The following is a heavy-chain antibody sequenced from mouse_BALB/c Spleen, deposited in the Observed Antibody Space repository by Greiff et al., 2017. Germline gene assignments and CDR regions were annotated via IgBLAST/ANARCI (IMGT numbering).Heavy chain of an antibody. V-gene: IGHV1-80*01. CDR1: GYAFSSYW. Sequence: QVQLQQSGAELVRPGSSVKISCKASGYAFSSYWMNWVKQRPGQGLEWIGQIYPGDGDTNYNGKFKGKATLTADKSSSTAYMQLSSLTSEDSAVYYCARVLRYWFAYWGQGTLVTVSA. D-gene: IGHD1-1*01. J-gene: IGHJ3*01. CDR2: IYPGDGDT. CDR3: ARVLRYWFAY.